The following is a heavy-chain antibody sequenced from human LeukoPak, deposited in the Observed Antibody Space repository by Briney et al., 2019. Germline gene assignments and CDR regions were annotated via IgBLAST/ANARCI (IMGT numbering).Heavy chain of an antibody. D-gene: IGHD3-22*01. CDR2: IKQDGSKK. Sequence: GGSLRLFCAASGFTFSNYWMTWVRQAPGKGLEWVANIKQDGSKKFYVVFEKGLFIIAKDNTNNALYLQMNILRAEDTAVYYCARIWDTSGYYFGYFDNWGQGSLVTVSS. J-gene: IGHJ4*02. V-gene: IGHV3-7*01. CDR1: GFTFSNYW. CDR3: ARIWDTSGYYFGYFDN.